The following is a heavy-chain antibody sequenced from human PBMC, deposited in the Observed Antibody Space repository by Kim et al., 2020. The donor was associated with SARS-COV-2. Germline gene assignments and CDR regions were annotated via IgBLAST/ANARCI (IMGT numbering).Heavy chain of an antibody. J-gene: IGHJ6*03. Sequence: SETLSLTCTVSGGSISSYYWSWIRQPPGKGLEWIGDIYYSGSTNYNPSLKSRVTISVDTSKNQFSLKLSSVTAADTAVYYCARGRSMTIFGLFTARSSMGVWGEGTPLTVSS. V-gene: IGHV4-59*01. CDR2: IYYSGST. D-gene: IGHD3-3*01. CDR1: GGSISSYY. CDR3: ARGRSMTIFGLFTARSSMGV.